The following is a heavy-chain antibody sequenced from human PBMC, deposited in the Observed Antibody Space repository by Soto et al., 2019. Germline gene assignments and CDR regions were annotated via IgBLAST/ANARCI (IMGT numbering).Heavy chain of an antibody. CDR2: ISGGGDAT. J-gene: IGHJ2*01. CDR1: GFTFFNYA. Sequence: EVQLLESGGGLVQPGGSLRLSCAGSGFTFFNYAMNWVRQAPGKGLEWVSSISGGGDATFFPDSVRGRFTFSRDNSKNTVTPQMNRRWGHDTAVYYCARKILGSTTRPEHWYFDLWGRGTLVTVSS. V-gene: IGHV3-23*01. D-gene: IGHD1-1*01. CDR3: ARKILGSTTRPEHWYFDL.